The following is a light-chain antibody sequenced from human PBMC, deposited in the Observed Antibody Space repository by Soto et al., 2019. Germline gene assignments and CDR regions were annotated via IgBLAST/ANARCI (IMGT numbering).Light chain of an antibody. CDR3: QHFNSWHLL. J-gene: IGKJ1*01. CDR1: QTVNNR. V-gene: IGKV3-15*01. Sequence: EIVMTQSPAMLSVSPGERATLSCRASQTVNNRLAWYQQKAGQPPRLLIYGASTRATGIPARFSGSGSGTEFTLTISSLQSEDFAVYYCQHFNSWHLLFCQGTKVEIK. CDR2: GAS.